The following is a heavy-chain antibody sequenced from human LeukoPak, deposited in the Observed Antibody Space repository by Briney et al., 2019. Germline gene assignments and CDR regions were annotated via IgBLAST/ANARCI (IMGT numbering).Heavy chain of an antibody. CDR1: GGSISPISSSTYY. Sequence: PSETLSLTCTVSGGSISPISSSTYYWGWIRQAPGKGLEWIGSLFYGENTHYNPFLKSRATLSVDASNNQFSLKLTSVTAADAAVYFCARKLPTAAADTRGSFDYWGQGTVVTVSS. J-gene: IGHJ4*02. D-gene: IGHD6-25*01. CDR3: ARKLPTAAADTRGSFDY. V-gene: IGHV4-39*01. CDR2: LFYGENT.